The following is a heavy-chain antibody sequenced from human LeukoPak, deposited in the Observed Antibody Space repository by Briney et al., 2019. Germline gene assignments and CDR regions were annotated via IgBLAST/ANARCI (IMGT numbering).Heavy chain of an antibody. V-gene: IGHV4-59*01. Sequence: SETLSLSCTVSGGSISSYYWTWIRQPPGKALEWIGYIYYSGRTSYNPSLKSRVTMSVDTSKNQFSLKLSSVTAADTAVYYCARDGNPWNLDVWGRGTLVTVSS. CDR2: IYYSGRT. CDR3: ARDGNPWNLDV. J-gene: IGHJ2*01. CDR1: GGSISSYY. D-gene: IGHD1-14*01.